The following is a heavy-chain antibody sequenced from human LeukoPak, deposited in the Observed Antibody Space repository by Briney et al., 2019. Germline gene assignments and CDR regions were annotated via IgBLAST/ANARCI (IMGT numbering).Heavy chain of an antibody. Sequence: SETLSLTCTVSGGSISRGGDYWTWIRQHPGKGLEWIGNTYYGGNTYYNPSLKSRGTISIDTSKNQFSLKLTSVTAADTAVYYCARGSEQWLTYFDYWGQGTLVTVSS. J-gene: IGHJ4*02. CDR1: GGSISRGGDY. CDR3: ARGSEQWLTYFDY. D-gene: IGHD6-19*01. V-gene: IGHV4-31*03. CDR2: TYYGGNT.